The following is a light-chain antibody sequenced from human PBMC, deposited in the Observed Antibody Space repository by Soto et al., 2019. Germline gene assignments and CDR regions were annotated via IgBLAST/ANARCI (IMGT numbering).Light chain of an antibody. J-gene: IGKJ4*01. V-gene: IGKV3-15*01. CDR1: QSVSST. Sequence: EVVMTQSPATLSVSPGERATLSCRASQSVSSTLAWYQQKPGQAPRLLIYGASTRATGIPARFSGSGSGTEFTLTISSLLSEDFAVYYCQQYSTWPLTFGGGTKVEIK. CDR2: GAS. CDR3: QQYSTWPLT.